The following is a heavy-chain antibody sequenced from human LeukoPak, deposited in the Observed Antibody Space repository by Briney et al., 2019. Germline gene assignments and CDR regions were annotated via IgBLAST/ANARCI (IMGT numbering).Heavy chain of an antibody. V-gene: IGHV3-30*18. CDR1: GFTFSSYG. CDR2: ISYDGSNK. CDR3: AKLVVVTVWDASDI. J-gene: IGHJ3*02. D-gene: IGHD2-21*02. Sequence: PGRSLRLSCAASGFTFSSYGMHWVRQAPGKGLEWVAVISYDGSNKYYADSVKGRFTISRDNSKNTLYLQMNSLRAEGTAVYYCAKLVVVTVWDASDIWGQGTMVTVSS.